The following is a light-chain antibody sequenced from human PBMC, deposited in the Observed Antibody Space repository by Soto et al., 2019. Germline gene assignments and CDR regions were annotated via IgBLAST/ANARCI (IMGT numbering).Light chain of an antibody. CDR1: SSDVGSYNL. Sequence: QSVLTQPASVSGSPGQSITISCTGTSSDVGSYNLVSWYQQHPGKAPKLMIYEGSKRPSGVSNRFSGSKSGNTASLTISGLQAEDEADYYCCSFAGLSTLLFGGGTKLTVL. CDR3: CSFAGLSTLL. CDR2: EGS. V-gene: IGLV2-23*01. J-gene: IGLJ2*01.